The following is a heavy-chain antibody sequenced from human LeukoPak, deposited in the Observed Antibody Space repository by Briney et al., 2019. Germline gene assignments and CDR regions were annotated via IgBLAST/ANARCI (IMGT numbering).Heavy chain of an antibody. J-gene: IGHJ4*02. V-gene: IGHV4-30-4*01. CDR3: DRDSAAAGIVDY. CDR1: GGSISSGDYY. CDR2: IYYSGST. Sequence: SETLSLTCTVSGGSISSGDYYWSWIRQPPGKGLEWIGYIYYSGSTYYNPSLKSRVTISVDTSKNQFSLKLSSVTAADTAVYYCDRDSAAAGIVDYWGQGTLVTASS. D-gene: IGHD6-13*01.